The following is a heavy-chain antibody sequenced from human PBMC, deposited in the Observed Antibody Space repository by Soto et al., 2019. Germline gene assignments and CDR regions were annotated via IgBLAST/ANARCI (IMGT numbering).Heavy chain of an antibody. CDR3: AAAPHSRGCYRGDY. CDR2: ISDDGSNK. J-gene: IGHJ4*02. CDR1: GFTFSSYA. D-gene: IGHD6-19*01. V-gene: IGHV3-30-3*01. Sequence: QVQLVESGGGVVQPGRSLRLSCAASGFTFSSYAMSWVRQAPGKGLEWVAVISDDGSNKYYADSVKGRFTISRDNSKNTLYVQMNSVRAEDSALYYCAAAPHSRGCYRGDYLVQGTLVT.